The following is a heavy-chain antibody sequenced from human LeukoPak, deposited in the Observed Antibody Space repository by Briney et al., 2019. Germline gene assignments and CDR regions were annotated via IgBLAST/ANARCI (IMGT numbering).Heavy chain of an antibody. J-gene: IGHJ4*02. V-gene: IGHV4-4*07. D-gene: IGHD1-26*01. CDR2: IYSSGNT. Sequence: SETLSLTCIVSGGSTSSYYWSWIRQPAGKGLEWIGRIYSSGNTNYNPSLESRVTMSVDTSKNQLSLKLSSVTAADTAVYYCARGGSNFDYWGQGTLVTVSS. CDR1: GGSTSSYY. CDR3: ARGGSNFDY.